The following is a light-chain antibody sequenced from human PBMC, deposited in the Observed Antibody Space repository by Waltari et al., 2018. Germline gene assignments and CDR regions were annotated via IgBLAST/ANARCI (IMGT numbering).Light chain of an antibody. CDR1: QGISRN. CDR2: AAS. V-gene: IGKV3-15*01. CDR3: QQYNNWRT. Sequence: EVLMTQSPATLSMSPGERATLSCRASQGISRNLAWYQQKPGRPPRLLIYAASTGATVVPARFSGGGSGTDFTLTISSLQSEDFAFYYCQQYNNWRTFGQGTRLEIK. J-gene: IGKJ2*01.